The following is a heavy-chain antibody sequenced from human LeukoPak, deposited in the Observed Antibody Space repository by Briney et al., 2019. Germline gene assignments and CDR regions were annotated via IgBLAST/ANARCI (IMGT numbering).Heavy chain of an antibody. J-gene: IGHJ4*02. V-gene: IGHV3-53*01. CDR1: GFTVSNNF. D-gene: IGHD5-18*01. CDR3: ARGIRNFDY. CDR2: IYGGGST. Sequence: GGSLILSCAASGFTVSNNFMSWVRQAPGKGLEWVSVIYGGGSTYYADSVKGRFIISRDNSKNTLYLQMNSLRAEDTAVYYCARGIRNFDYWGQGTLVTVSS.